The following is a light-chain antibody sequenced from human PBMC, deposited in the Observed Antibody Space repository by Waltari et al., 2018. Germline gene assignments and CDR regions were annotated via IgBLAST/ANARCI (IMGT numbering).Light chain of an antibody. Sequence: QVVLTQSPSASASLGASVKLTCSLSGEYSVYDIAWHQQRPREGPRYLMKVNGDGSPHNGYGIPGRFSGSSSGADRDLIISRLQAEDEADYFCQTWGTGIQVFGGGTRLTVL. CDR3: QTWGTGIQV. CDR2: VNGDGSP. V-gene: IGLV4-69*01. CDR1: GEYSVYD. J-gene: IGLJ3*02.